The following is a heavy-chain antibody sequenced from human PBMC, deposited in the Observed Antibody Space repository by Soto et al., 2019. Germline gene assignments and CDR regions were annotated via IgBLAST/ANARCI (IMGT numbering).Heavy chain of an antibody. D-gene: IGHD3-10*01. CDR2: IYSSGRT. CDR3: ARGRGWFGGESDY. Sequence: QVQLQESGPGLVKPSETLYLTCTVSGGSVSSGDYYWNWIRQPPGKALEWIGYIYSSGRTNYNPSLRSRVTISVDTTKNQFSLKLSSVTAADTAVYYCARGRGWFGGESDYWGQGTLVTVSS. V-gene: IGHV4-61*08. J-gene: IGHJ4*02. CDR1: GGSVSSGDYY.